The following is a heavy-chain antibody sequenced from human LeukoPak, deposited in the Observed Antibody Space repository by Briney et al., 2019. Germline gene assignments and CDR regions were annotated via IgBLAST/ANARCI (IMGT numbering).Heavy chain of an antibody. Sequence: GGSLRLSCAASGFTFSSYGMHWVRQAPGKGLEWVAVISYDGSNKYYADSVKGRFTISRDNSKNTLYLQMNSLRAEDTAVYYCAKGTTVTTVNAFDIWGQGTMVTVSS. CDR3: AKGTTVTTVNAFDI. J-gene: IGHJ3*02. CDR1: GFTFSSYG. D-gene: IGHD4-17*01. V-gene: IGHV3-30*18. CDR2: ISYDGSNK.